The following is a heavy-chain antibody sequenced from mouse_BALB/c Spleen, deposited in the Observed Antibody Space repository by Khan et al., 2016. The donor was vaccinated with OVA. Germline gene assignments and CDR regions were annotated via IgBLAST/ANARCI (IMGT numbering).Heavy chain of an antibody. CDR2: ISYSGSP. V-gene: IGHV3-2*02. J-gene: IGHJ2*01. CDR1: AYSITSDYA. Sequence: EVQLQESGPGLVKPSQSLSLTCTVTAYSITSDYAWTWIRQFPGNKLEWMGYISYSGSPSYNPSLKSRISITRDTSKNQFFLQLISVTTEDTATYYCACIRYYYRSSCFDYWGQGTTLTVSS. CDR3: ACIRYYYRSSCFDY. D-gene: IGHD2-14*01.